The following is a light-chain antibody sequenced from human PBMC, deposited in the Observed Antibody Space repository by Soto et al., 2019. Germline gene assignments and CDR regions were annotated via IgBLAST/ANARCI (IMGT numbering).Light chain of an antibody. CDR1: QSISSSY. J-gene: IGKJ1*01. CDR2: AAS. CDR3: QQYGSSSGT. Sequence: EIVLTQSPGTLSLSPGERATLSCRASQSISSSYLAWYQQIPGQAPRLLSYAASSRATGIPDRFSGSGSGTDFTLTINRLEPEDFAVYYCQQYGSSSGTVGQGTKVEIK. V-gene: IGKV3-20*01.